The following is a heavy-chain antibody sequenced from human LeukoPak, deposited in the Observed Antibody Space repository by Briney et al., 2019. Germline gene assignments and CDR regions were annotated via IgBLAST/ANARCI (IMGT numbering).Heavy chain of an antibody. Sequence: GGSLRLSCAASGFTFSNYAVHWVRQAPGKGLECVAVISYDGSNKFYADSVKGRFTISRDNSKNTLFLQVNSLRAEDTAVYYCARGGTTVVTPAGNWGQGTLVTVSS. V-gene: IGHV3-30-3*01. D-gene: IGHD4-23*01. J-gene: IGHJ4*02. CDR2: ISYDGSNK. CDR1: GFTFSNYA. CDR3: ARGGTTVVTPAGN.